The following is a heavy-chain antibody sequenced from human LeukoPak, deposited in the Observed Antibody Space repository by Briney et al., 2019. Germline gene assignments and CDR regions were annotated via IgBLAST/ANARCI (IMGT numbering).Heavy chain of an antibody. Sequence: GASXKVSCKASGGTFISYAISWVRQAPGQGLEWMGRIIPIFSTANYAQKFQGRVTITTDESTSTAYMELSSLRSDDTAVYYCARDGGYCSSTSCYGWIDYWGQGTLVTVSS. V-gene: IGHV1-69*05. CDR2: IIPIFSTA. D-gene: IGHD2-2*01. CDR3: ARDGGYCSSTSCYGWIDY. J-gene: IGHJ4*02. CDR1: GGTFISYA.